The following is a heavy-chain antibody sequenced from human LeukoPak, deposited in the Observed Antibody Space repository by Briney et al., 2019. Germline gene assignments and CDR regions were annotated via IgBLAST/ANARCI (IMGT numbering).Heavy chain of an antibody. CDR2: MNPNSGNT. CDR3: ARGGAKAQRITIFGVVIGNWFDP. J-gene: IGHJ5*02. D-gene: IGHD3-3*01. CDR1: GYTFTSYD. Sequence: ASVKVSCKPSGYTFTSYDINWVRQATGQGLAWMGWMNPNSGNTGYAQKFQGRVTMTRNTSISTAYMELSSLRSEDTAVYYCARGGAKAQRITIFGVVIGNWFDPWGQGTLVTVSS. V-gene: IGHV1-8*01.